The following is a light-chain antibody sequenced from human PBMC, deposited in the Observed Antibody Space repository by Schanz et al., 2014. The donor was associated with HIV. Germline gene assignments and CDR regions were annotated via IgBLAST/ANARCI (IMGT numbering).Light chain of an antibody. CDR1: QTVLFSSNNKNY. J-gene: IGKJ5*01. CDR3: QQYNNWPPGAIT. V-gene: IGKV4-1*01. CDR2: WAS. Sequence: DIVMTQSPDSLAVSLGERATINCKSSQTVLFSSNNKNYLAWYQQKPGQPPKLLIYWASTRESGVPDRFSGSGSGTDFTLTISSLQAEDVAVYYCQQYNNWPPGAITFGQGTRLEIK.